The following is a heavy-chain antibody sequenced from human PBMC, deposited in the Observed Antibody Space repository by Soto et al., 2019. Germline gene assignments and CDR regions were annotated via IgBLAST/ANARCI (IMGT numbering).Heavy chain of an antibody. CDR2: IYYSGST. CDR3: ARVVRGIDY. D-gene: IGHD3-16*01. Sequence: QVQLQESGPGLVKPSETLSLTCTVSGGSISSYYWSWIRQPPGKGLEWIGYIYYSGSTNYNPSLKSRVTISVDTSKNQFSLKLSSVTAADTAVYYCARVVRGIDYWGQGTLVTVSS. J-gene: IGHJ4*02. V-gene: IGHV4-59*01. CDR1: GGSISSYY.